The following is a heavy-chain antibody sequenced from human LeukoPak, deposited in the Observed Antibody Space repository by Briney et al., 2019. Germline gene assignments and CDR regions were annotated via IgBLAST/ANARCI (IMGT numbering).Heavy chain of an antibody. CDR3: ARGSSYYDSGGYSDY. CDR1: GGSFSGYY. J-gene: IGHJ4*02. V-gene: IGHV4-34*01. CDR2: INHSGST. Sequence: PSETLSLTCAVYGGSFSGYYWSWIRQPPGKGLEWIGEINHSGSTNYNPSLKSRVTISVDTSKNQFSLNLSSVTAADTAVYYCARGSSYYDSGGYSDYWGQGTLVTVSS. D-gene: IGHD3-22*01.